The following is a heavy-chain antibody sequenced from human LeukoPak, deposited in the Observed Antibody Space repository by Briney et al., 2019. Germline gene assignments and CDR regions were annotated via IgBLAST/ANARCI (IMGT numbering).Heavy chain of an antibody. D-gene: IGHD2-21*01. J-gene: IGHJ5*02. CDR1: GGSFSGYY. V-gene: IGHV4-34*01. CDR2: INHSGST. CDR3: AREGIYCGGDCYSSIWFDP. Sequence: SETLSLTCAVYGGSFSGYYWSWIRQPPGKGLEWIGEINHSGSTNYDPSLKSRVTISVDTSKNQFSLKLSSVTAADTAVYYCAREGIYCGGDCYSSIWFDPWGQGTLVTVSS.